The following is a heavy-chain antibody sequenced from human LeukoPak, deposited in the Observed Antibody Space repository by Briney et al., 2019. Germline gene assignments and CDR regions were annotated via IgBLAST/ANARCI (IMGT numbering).Heavy chain of an antibody. V-gene: IGHV3-48*03. Sequence: QAGGSLRLSCAGSGFTISSYEMDWVRQAPGKGLEWASYISSSGSTIYYADSVKGQLTISRDNAKNSLYLQMNSLRAEDTAQYYCAKRRDKGHYSGSFSAFDSWGQGTLVTVSS. J-gene: IGHJ4*02. CDR1: GFTISSYE. D-gene: IGHD1-26*01. CDR3: AKRRDKGHYSGSFSAFDS. CDR2: ISSSGSTI.